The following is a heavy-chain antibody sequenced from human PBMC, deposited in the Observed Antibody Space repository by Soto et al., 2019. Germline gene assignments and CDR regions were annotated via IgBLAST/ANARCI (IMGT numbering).Heavy chain of an antibody. V-gene: IGHV4-39*01. Sequence: QLQLQESGPGLVKPSETLSLTCTVSGGSISSSSYYWGWIRQPPGKGLEWIGSIYYSGSTYYNPSLKSRVTISVDTSKNQFSLKLSSVTAADTAVYYCARAKSFYGDHFDYWGQGTLVTVSS. J-gene: IGHJ4*02. CDR2: IYYSGST. CDR3: ARAKSFYGDHFDY. D-gene: IGHD4-17*01. CDR1: GGSISSSSYY.